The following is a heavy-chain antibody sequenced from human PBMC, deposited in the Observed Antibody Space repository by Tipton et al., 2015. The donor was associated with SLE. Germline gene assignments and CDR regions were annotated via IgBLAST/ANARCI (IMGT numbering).Heavy chain of an antibody. J-gene: IGHJ5*02. CDR1: PGSVDGYY. CDR3: ARQFAGWSYNWLDP. Sequence: TLSLTCAVYPGSVDGYYWSWIRQPPGKGLEWLGEINHGGYTNYNPSLKSRVTILIDTSKNQFSLKLSSVTAADTAVYYCARQFAGWSYNWLDPWGQGTLVTVSS. V-gene: IGHV4-34*01. D-gene: IGHD6-19*01. CDR2: INHGGYT.